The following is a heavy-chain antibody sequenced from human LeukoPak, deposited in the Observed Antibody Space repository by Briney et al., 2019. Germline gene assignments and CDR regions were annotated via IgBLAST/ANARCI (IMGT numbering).Heavy chain of an antibody. CDR1: GYTFTSYA. D-gene: IGHD3-10*01. J-gene: IGHJ6*03. CDR3: ARAQSILLWFGEPHYYYYMDV. V-gene: IGHV1-69*06. CDR2: IIPIFGTA. Sequence: SVKVSCKASGYTFTSYAMNWVRQAPGQGLEWMGGIIPIFGTANYAQKFQGRVTITADKSTSTAYMELSSLRSEDTAVYYCARAQSILLWFGEPHYYYYMDVWGKGTTVTVSS.